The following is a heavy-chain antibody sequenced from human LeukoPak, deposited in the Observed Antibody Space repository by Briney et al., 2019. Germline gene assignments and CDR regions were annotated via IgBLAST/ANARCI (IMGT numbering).Heavy chain of an antibody. CDR1: GFTVSSND. D-gene: IGHD3/OR15-3a*01. Sequence: GGSLRLSCAASGFTVSSNDMSWVRQAPGKGLEWVSIIHIGNSTYYADSVKGRFTISRDNSKNTLYLQMNSLRAEDTAVYYCAADWPLDYWGQGTLVTVSS. CDR2: IHIGNST. CDR3: AADWPLDY. V-gene: IGHV3-66*01. J-gene: IGHJ4*02.